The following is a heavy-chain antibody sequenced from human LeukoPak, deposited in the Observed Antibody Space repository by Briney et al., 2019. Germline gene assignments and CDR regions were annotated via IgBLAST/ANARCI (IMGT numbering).Heavy chain of an antibody. CDR1: GFTFSNAW. D-gene: IGHD3/OR15-3a*01. CDR3: AKKTDFYYYYGMDV. V-gene: IGHV3-15*01. CDR2: IKSRTDGGTT. J-gene: IGHJ6*02. Sequence: PGGSLRLSCAASGFTFSNAWMSWVRQAPGKGLEWVGRIKSRTDGGTTDYAAPVKGRFTISRDDSKNTLYLQMNSLRAEDTAVYYCAKKTDFYYYYGMDVWGQGTTVTVSS.